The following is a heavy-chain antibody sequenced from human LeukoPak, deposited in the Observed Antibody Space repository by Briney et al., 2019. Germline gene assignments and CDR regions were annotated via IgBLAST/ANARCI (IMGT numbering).Heavy chain of an antibody. CDR2: IYYSGST. D-gene: IGHD3-22*01. CDR3: ARPRITMIVEAFDI. J-gene: IGHJ3*02. V-gene: IGHV4-39*01. Sequence: SETLSLTCTVSGGSISSSSYYWGWIRQPPGKGLEWIGSIYYSGSTYYNPSLKSRATISVDTSKNQFSLKLSSVTAADTAVYYCARPRITMIVEAFDIWGQGTMVTVSS. CDR1: GGSISSSSYY.